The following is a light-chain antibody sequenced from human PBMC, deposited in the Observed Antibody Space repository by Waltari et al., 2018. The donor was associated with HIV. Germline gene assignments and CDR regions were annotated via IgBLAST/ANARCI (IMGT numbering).Light chain of an antibody. CDR1: RSDVGGYNY. CDR3: CSYAGSYIWV. V-gene: IGLV2-11*02. CDR2: DVS. J-gene: IGLJ3*02. Sequence: QSALTQPRSVSGSPGQSVTISCTETRSDVGGYNYVSWYQPHPGKAPKVMIYDVSKRPSGVPDRFSGSKSGNTASLTISGLQAEDEADYYCCSYAGSYIWVFGGGTKLTVL.